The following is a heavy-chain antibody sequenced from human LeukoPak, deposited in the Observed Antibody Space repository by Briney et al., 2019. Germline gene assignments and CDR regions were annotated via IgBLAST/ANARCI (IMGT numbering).Heavy chain of an antibody. CDR2: ISYDGSNK. V-gene: IGHV3-30*03. Sequence: GRSLRLSCAASGFTFSSYGMHWVRQAPGKGLEWVAVISYDGSNKYYADSVKGRFTISRDNSKNTLYLQMNSLRAEDTAVYYCARGGPFDYWGQGTLVTVSS. CDR3: ARGGPFDY. CDR1: GFTFSSYG. J-gene: IGHJ4*02.